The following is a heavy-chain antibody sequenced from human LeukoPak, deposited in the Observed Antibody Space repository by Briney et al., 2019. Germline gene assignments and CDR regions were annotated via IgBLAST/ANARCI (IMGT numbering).Heavy chain of an antibody. CDR1: GFSLSTSGMC. V-gene: IGHV2-70*11. J-gene: IGHJ4*02. CDR3: ARIRPLWDSSWYPHFDY. CDR2: IDWDDDK. D-gene: IGHD6-13*01. Sequence: SGPTLVNPTQTLTLTCTFSGFSLSTSGMCVSWIRQPPGKALEWLARIDWDDDKNYSTSLKTRLTISKDTSKNQVVLTMTNMDPVDTATYYCARIRPLWDSSWYPHFDYWGQGTLVTVSS.